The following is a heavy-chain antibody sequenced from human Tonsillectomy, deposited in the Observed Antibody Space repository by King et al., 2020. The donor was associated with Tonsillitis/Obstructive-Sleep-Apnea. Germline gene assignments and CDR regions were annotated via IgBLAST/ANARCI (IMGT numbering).Heavy chain of an antibody. D-gene: IGHD5-24*01. CDR1: GYTFTTYT. CDR3: ARDKDGYNYPDY. J-gene: IGHJ4*02. V-gene: IGHV1-3*01. CDR2: INAGNGNT. Sequence: QLVQSGAEVKKPGASVKVSCKASGYTFTTYTMHWVRQAPGQRLEWMGWINAGNGNTEYSQKFQGRFTITRDPSASTAYMELSSLRSEDTAVYYCARDKDGYNYPDYWGQGTLVTVSS.